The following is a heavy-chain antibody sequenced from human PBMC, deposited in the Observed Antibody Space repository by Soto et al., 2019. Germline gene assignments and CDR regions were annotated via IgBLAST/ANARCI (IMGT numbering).Heavy chain of an antibody. CDR3: AKRELVVVTAMVLWYFDL. Sequence: SLRLSCAASGFTFSSYAMSWVRQAPGKGLEWVSAISGSGGSTYYADSVKGRFTISRDNSKNTLYLQMNSLRAEDTAVYYCAKRELVVVTAMVLWYFDLWGRGTLVTVSS. V-gene: IGHV3-23*01. D-gene: IGHD2-21*02. CDR2: ISGSGGST. J-gene: IGHJ2*01. CDR1: GFTFSSYA.